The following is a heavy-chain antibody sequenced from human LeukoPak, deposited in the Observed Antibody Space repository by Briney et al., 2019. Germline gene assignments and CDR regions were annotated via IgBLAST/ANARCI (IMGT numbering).Heavy chain of an antibody. CDR2: ISGGGDST. J-gene: IGHJ4*02. Sequence: PGGSLRLSCAASGFTFSSYAMSWVRQAPGKGLEWVSSISGGGDSTYSADSVKGPSTNSRDNSKNTPYLQMNRLRGEGTGLYVRAIVVVVAGRATFFWGQGSLATVSS. D-gene: IGHD2/OR15-2a*01. CDR3: AIVVVVAGRATFF. CDR1: GFTFSSYA. V-gene: IGHV3-23*01.